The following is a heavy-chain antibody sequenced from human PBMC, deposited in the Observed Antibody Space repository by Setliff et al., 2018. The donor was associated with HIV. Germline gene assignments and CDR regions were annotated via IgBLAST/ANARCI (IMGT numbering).Heavy chain of an antibody. J-gene: IGHJ3*02. Sequence: SETLSLTCKVSGGSISSSSYFWGWIRQPPGKGLEWIASFHDSESTYYNPSLKSRVTMSVDTSENQFSLKLRSVTAAETAVYYCATCSVGWSREEHPRPDGAFHIWGQGSMVTVSS. D-gene: IGHD3-3*01. V-gene: IGHV4-39*07. CDR1: GGSISSSSYF. CDR2: FHDSEST. CDR3: ATCSVGWSREEHPRPDGAFHI.